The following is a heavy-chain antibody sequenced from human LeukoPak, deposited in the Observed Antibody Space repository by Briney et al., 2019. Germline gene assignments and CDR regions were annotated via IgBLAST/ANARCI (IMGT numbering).Heavy chain of an antibody. J-gene: IGHJ2*01. CDR1: GGSISSSSYY. CDR3: ARDLRVATIYRYFDL. CDR2: IYYSGGT. Sequence: SETLSLTCTVSGGSISSSSYYWGWIRQPPGKGLEWIGSIYYSGGTYYNPSLKSRVTISVDTSKNQFSLKLSSVTAADTAVYYCARDLRVATIYRYFDLWGRGTLVTVSS. V-gene: IGHV4-39*07. D-gene: IGHD5-12*01.